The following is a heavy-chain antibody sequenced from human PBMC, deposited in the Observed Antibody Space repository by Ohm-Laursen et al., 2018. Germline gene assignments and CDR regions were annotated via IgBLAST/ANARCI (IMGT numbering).Heavy chain of an antibody. CDR3: ARSFDTYYFDL. CDR1: GDSISGYY. J-gene: IGHJ4*02. Sequence: GTLSLTCTVSGDSISGYYWTWIRQPPGKGLEWIGFIYFRGNTDYNPSLKSRLTMSADTSKSQFSLKVNSVTAADTAVYYCARSFDTYYFDLWGQGTLVTVSS. V-gene: IGHV4-59*12. CDR2: IYFRGNT.